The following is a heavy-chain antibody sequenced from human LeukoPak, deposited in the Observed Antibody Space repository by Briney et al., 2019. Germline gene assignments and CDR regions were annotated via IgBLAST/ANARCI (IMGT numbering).Heavy chain of an antibody. CDR1: GFTFSSYA. CDR3: ASGGPSYYYDSSGHNWFDP. CDR2: INHSGST. J-gene: IGHJ5*02. D-gene: IGHD3-22*01. V-gene: IGHV4-34*01. Sequence: GALRLSCAASGFTFSSYAMSWIRQPPGKGLEWIGEINHSGSTNYNPSLKSRVTISVDTSKNQFSLKLSSVTAADTAVYYCASGGPSYYYDSSGHNWFDPWGQGTLVTVSS.